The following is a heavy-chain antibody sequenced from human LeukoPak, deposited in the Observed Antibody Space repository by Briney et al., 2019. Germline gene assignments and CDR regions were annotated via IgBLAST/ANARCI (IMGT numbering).Heavy chain of an antibody. D-gene: IGHD6-6*01. CDR2: IYPGASDT. J-gene: IGHJ1*01. CDR3: ARRATSAEYFQH. Sequence: GESLKISCKGLGYIFASYWIARVRPIPGKGLEWMGIIYPGASDTRYSPSFQGQVTISADKSISTAYLQWSSLKASDNAIYYCARRATSAEYFQHWGQGTLVSVSS. CDR1: GYIFASYW. V-gene: IGHV5-51*01.